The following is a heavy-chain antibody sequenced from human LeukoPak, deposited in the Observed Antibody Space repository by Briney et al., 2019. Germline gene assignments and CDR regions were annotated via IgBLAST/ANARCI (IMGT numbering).Heavy chain of an antibody. CDR1: GFTFSSYS. CDR2: ISWNSGSI. J-gene: IGHJ4*02. CDR3: AKGLADNVDTAMVDY. D-gene: IGHD5-18*01. V-gene: IGHV3-9*01. Sequence: GGSLRLSCAASGFTFSSYSMNWVRQAPGKGLEWVSGISWNSGSIGYADSVKGRFTISRDNAKNSLYLQMNSLRAEDTALYYCAKGLADNVDTAMVDYWGQGTLVTVSS.